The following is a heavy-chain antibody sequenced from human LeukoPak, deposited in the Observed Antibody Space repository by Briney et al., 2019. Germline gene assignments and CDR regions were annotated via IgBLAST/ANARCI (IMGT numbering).Heavy chain of an antibody. CDR1: GFTFSSYG. V-gene: IGHV3-30*18. CDR2: ISYDGSNK. J-gene: IGHJ6*02. Sequence: GGSLRLSCAASGFTFSSYGMHWVRQAPGKGLEWVAVISYDGSNKYYADSVKGRFTISRDNSKNTLYLQMNSLRAEDTAVYYCAKGPNYDFWRLHYYYYGMDVWGQGTTVTVSS. D-gene: IGHD3-3*01. CDR3: AKGPNYDFWRLHYYYYGMDV.